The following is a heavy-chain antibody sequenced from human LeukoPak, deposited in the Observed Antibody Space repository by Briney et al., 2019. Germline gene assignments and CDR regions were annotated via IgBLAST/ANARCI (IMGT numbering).Heavy chain of an antibody. V-gene: IGHV3-23*01. CDR3: AKDRFLEWLLSV. CDR2: ISGSGGST. J-gene: IGHJ4*02. CDR1: GFTFSSYA. Sequence: GGSLRLSCAASGFTFSSYAMSWVPQAPGKGLEWVSAISGSGGSTYYADSVKGRFTISRDNSKNTLYLQMNSLRAEDTAVYYCAKDRFLEWLLSVWRQGTLVTVSS. D-gene: IGHD3-3*01.